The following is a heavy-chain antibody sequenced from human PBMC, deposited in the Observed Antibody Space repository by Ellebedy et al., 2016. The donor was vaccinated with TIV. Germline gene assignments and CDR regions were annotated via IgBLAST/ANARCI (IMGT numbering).Heavy chain of an antibody. J-gene: IGHJ4*02. Sequence: MPSETLSLTCDVSGASVKNDYWSWVRQPPMKGLEWIGYIYYGSTTSYNPSLGNRVTMSLDTSKNQFSLKVASVTAADTAVYYCARELGGIDWEPLGYWGQGALVIVSS. D-gene: IGHD1-26*01. V-gene: IGHV4-59*02. CDR1: GASVKNDY. CDR3: ARELGGIDWEPLGY. CDR2: IYYGSTT.